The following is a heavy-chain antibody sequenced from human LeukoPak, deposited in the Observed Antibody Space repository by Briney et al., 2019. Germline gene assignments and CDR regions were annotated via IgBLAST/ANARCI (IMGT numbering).Heavy chain of an antibody. Sequence: GGSLRLSCAASGFTFSTYVMCWFRQAPGKGLEYVSAITSNGGSTYYESSVKGRFTISRDNSKNTLYLQMGSLRAEDMAVYYCARGTYSGPFDIWGQGTLVTVSS. J-gene: IGHJ3*02. CDR1: GFTFSTYV. V-gene: IGHV3-64*01. CDR2: ITSNGGST. CDR3: ARGTYSGPFDI. D-gene: IGHD1-26*01.